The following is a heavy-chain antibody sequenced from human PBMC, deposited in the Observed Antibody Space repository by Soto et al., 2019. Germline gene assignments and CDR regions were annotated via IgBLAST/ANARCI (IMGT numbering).Heavy chain of an antibody. V-gene: IGHV1-18*01. J-gene: IGHJ4*02. CDR3: ARDKGLGSSGYYYGY. CDR1: GGTFSSYG. D-gene: IGHD3-22*01. CDR2: ISAYNGNT. Sequence: ASVKVSCKASGGTFSSYGISWERQAPGQGLEWMGWISAYNGNTNYAQKLQGRVTMTTDTSTSTAYMELRSLRSDDTAVYYCARDKGLGSSGYYYGYWGQGTLVTVSS.